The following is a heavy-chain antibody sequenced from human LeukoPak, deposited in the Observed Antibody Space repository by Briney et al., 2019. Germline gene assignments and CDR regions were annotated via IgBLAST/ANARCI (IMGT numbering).Heavy chain of an antibody. CDR1: GYTFSSYY. J-gene: IGHJ6*03. CDR2: INPSGGST. CDR3: ARDRGYSYGHYYYYYMDV. V-gene: IGHV1-46*01. D-gene: IGHD5-18*01. Sequence: ASVKVSCKASGYTFSSYYMQWVRQAPGQGLEWMGIINPSGGSTSYAQKFQGRVTMTRDTSTSTVYMELSSLRSEDTAVYYCARDRGYSYGHYYYYYMDVWDKGTTVTISS.